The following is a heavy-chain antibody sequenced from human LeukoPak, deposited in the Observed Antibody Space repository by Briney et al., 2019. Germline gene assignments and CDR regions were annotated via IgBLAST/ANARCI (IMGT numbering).Heavy chain of an antibody. V-gene: IGHV3-64D*09. J-gene: IGHJ4*02. CDR1: GFTFSSFA. CDR3: VKRDNIVGATYFDC. D-gene: IGHD1-26*01. CDR2: LSSNGGST. Sequence: GGSLRLSCSASGFTFSSFAMHWVRQAPGKGLEYVSSLSSNGGSTYYADSVKGRFTISRDNSKNTLFLQMSSLRAEHTAVYYCVKRDNIVGATYFDCWGQGTLVTVSS.